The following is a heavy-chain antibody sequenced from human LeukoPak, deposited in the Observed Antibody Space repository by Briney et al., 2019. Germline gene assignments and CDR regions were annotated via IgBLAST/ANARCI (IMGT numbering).Heavy chain of an antibody. Sequence: PGGSLRLSCAASGFTFSSYAMHWVRQAPGKGLEWVAVISYDGSNKYYADSVKGRFTISRDNSKNTLYLQMNSLRAEDTAVYYCAPGRGDYWGQGTLVTVSS. CDR2: ISYDGSNK. CDR3: APGRGDY. V-gene: IGHV3-30-3*01. CDR1: GFTFSSYA. J-gene: IGHJ4*02.